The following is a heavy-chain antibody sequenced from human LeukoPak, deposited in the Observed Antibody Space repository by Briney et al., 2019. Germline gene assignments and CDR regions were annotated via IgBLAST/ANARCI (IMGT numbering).Heavy chain of an antibody. J-gene: IGHJ4*02. CDR2: IIPTFGTA. Sequence: GASVKVSCKASGGTFSSYAISWVRQAPGQGLEWMGGIIPTFGTANYAQKFQGRVTITADESTSTAYMELSSLRSEDTAVYYCARDGPYGDRTFDYWGQGTLVTVSS. CDR1: GGTFSSYA. CDR3: ARDGPYGDRTFDY. V-gene: IGHV1-69*13. D-gene: IGHD4-17*01.